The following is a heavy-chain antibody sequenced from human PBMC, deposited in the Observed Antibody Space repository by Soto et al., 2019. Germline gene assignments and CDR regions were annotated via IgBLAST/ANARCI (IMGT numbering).Heavy chain of an antibody. CDR2: IYATGTT. J-gene: IGHJ5*02. V-gene: IGHV4-4*07. CDR3: VRGGTRTFQDWFDR. D-gene: IGHD1-1*01. Sequence: SVRLPLTCTVSRGSISGFYWSWIRKSAGKGLEWIGRIYATGTTDYNPSLKSRVMMSVDTSKKQFSLKLRSVTTADTAVYYCVRGGTRTFQDWFDRCGQG. CDR1: RGSISGFY.